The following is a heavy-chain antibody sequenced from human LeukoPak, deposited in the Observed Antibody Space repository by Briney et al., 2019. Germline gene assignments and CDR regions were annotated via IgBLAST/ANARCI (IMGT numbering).Heavy chain of an antibody. CDR2: IIPIFGTA. V-gene: IGHV1-69*13. CDR3: ARGGLGELADLDH. CDR1: GGTFSSYA. Sequence: ASVKVSCKASGGTFSSYAISWVRQAPGQGLEWMGGIIPIFGTANYAQKFQGRVTITADESTSTAYMELSSLRSEDTAVYYCARGGLGELADLDHWGQGTLVTVSS. J-gene: IGHJ4*02. D-gene: IGHD3-10*01.